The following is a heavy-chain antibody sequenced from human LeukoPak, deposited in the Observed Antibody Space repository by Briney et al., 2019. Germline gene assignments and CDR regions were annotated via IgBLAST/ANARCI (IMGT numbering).Heavy chain of an antibody. V-gene: IGHV3-30*18. CDR3: AKDAEGYSYGLDYYDSSGYYYFDY. D-gene: IGHD3-22*01. CDR1: GFTFSSYG. J-gene: IGHJ4*02. CDR2: ISYDGSNK. Sequence: PGGSLRLSCAASGFTFSSYGMHWVRQAPGKGLEWVAVISYDGSNKYYADSVKGRFTISRDNSKNTLYLQMNSLRAEDTAVYYCAKDAEGYSYGLDYYDSSGYYYFDYWGQRTLVTVSS.